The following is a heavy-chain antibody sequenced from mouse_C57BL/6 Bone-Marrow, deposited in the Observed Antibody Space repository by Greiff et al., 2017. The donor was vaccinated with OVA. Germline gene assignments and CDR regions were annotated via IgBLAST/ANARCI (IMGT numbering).Heavy chain of an antibody. J-gene: IGHJ3*01. CDR1: GYTFTSYW. D-gene: IGHD4-1*01. CDR2: IYPGSGST. Sequence: QVQLQQPGAELVKPGASVKMSCKASGYTFTSYWITWVKQRPGQGLEWIGDIYPGSGSTNYNEKFKSKATLTVDTSSSTAYMQLSSLTSEDSAVYYCARGLTGFAWFADWGQGTLVTVSA. CDR3: ARGLTGFAWFAD. V-gene: IGHV1-55*01.